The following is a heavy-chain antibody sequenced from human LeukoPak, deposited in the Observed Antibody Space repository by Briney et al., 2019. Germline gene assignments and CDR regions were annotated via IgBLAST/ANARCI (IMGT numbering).Heavy chain of an antibody. D-gene: IGHD3-22*01. V-gene: IGHV1-46*01. CDR3: ARDYYYDSSGYYSAEYFQH. Sequence: GASVKVSCKASGYTFTSFYMHWVRQAPGQGLGWMGIINPSGGSTSYAQKFQGRVTMTRDTSTSTVYMELSSLRSEDTAVYYCARDYYYDSSGYYSAEYFQHWGQGTLVTVSS. CDR2: INPSGGST. CDR1: GYTFTSFY. J-gene: IGHJ1*01.